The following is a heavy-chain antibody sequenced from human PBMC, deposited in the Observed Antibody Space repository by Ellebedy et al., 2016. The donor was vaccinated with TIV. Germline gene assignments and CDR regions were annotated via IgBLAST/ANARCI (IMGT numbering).Heavy chain of an antibody. J-gene: IGHJ4*02. CDR2: MTGSGTTI. CDR1: GFTFSSYG. D-gene: IGHD3-22*01. CDR3: AKLGDGSGHYSH. V-gene: IGHV3-23*01. Sequence: GGSLRLSXAASGFTFSSYGMHWVRQAPGKGLEWVSVMTGSGTTIYYADSVKGRSAISRDNSKNTLYLQMNSLRAEDTAVYYCAKLGDGSGHYSHWGQGILVTVSS.